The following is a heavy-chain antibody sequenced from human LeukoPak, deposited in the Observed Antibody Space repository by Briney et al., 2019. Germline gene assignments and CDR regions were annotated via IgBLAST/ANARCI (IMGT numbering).Heavy chain of an antibody. J-gene: IGHJ6*03. Sequence: PGGSLRLSCAASGFTFSRYSMNWVRQAPGKGLEWVASIRSTSSFIYSADSVKGRFTISRDTAKNSLFLQMNSLRAEDTAIYYCARDYFDNSAYPQTYYYYYMGVWGKVTTVTVSS. CDR1: GFTFSRYS. D-gene: IGHD3-22*01. V-gene: IGHV3-21*01. CDR2: IRSTSSFI. CDR3: ARDYFDNSAYPQTYYYYYMGV.